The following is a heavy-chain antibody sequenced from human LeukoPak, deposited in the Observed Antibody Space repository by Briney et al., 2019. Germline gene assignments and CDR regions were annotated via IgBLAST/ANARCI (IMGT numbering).Heavy chain of an antibody. CDR1: GYTFTGNY. CDR3: ARESDRMGEP. V-gene: IGHV1-2*02. J-gene: IGHJ5*02. D-gene: IGHD2-21*01. Sequence: ASVTVSCKASGYTFTGNYMHWVRQAPGQGLEWMGWINPNSGGTNYAQKFQGRVTMTRDTSISTAYMELSRLRSDDTAVYYCARESDRMGEPWGQGTLVTVSS. CDR2: INPNSGGT.